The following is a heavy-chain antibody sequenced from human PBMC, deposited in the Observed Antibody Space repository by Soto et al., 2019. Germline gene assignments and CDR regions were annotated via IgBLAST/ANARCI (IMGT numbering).Heavy chain of an antibody. CDR2: IIPIFGTA. CDR1: GGTFSSYA. V-gene: IGHV1-69*12. CDR3: ARHVPAAGYYYGMDV. Sequence: QVQLVQSGAEVKKPGSSVKVSCKSSGGTFSSYAISWVRQAPGQGLEWMGGIIPIFGTANYAQKFQGRVTITAEESTSTSYMDLSSLRSEDPAVYYCARHVPAAGYYYGMDVWGQGTTVTVSS. J-gene: IGHJ6*02. D-gene: IGHD2-2*01.